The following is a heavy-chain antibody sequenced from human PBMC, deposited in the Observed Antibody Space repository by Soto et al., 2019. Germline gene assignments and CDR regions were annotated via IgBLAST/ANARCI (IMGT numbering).Heavy chain of an antibody. Sequence: ETLSLTCTVSGGSMNSSYYWGWIRQPPGKGLERIGSIYYSGSTYYNPSLKSRVTISTDDSENTLYLQMSSLRAENTFFFFYAKRKYYPSTTCWHSWGKGTQITVS. CDR3: AKRKYYPSTTCWHS. D-gene: IGHD2-2*01. J-gene: IGHJ4*02. V-gene: IGHV4-39*01. CDR2: IYYSGST. CDR1: GGSMNSSYY.